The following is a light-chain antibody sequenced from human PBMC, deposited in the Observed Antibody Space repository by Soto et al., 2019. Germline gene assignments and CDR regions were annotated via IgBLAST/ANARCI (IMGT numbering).Light chain of an antibody. V-gene: IGLV1-47*01. CDR1: SHNIGSNY. J-gene: IGLJ2*01. CDR3: AAWDDNLRSVV. CDR2: RNN. Sequence: QSVLTQAPSASGAPGQRVFISCSGSSHNIGSNYVYWYQQFPGTAPKLLILRNNQRPSGVPDRFSASKSGTSASLAISGLRSEDEADYHCAAWDDNLRSVVFGGGTQLTVL.